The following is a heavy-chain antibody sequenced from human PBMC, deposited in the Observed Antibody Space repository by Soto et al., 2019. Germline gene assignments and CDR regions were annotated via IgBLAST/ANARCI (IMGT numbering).Heavy chain of an antibody. CDR1: GGSISSYY. J-gene: IGHJ5*02. CDR2: IYYSGST. Sequence: PSETLSLTCTVSGGSISSYYWSWIRQPPGKGLEWIGYIYYSGSTNYYPSLKSRVTISVDTSKNQFSLKLCSVTAADTAVYYCARPHGGSSGWDNWFDPWGQGTLVTVPQ. D-gene: IGHD6-25*01. CDR3: ARPHGGSSGWDNWFDP. V-gene: IGHV4-59*01.